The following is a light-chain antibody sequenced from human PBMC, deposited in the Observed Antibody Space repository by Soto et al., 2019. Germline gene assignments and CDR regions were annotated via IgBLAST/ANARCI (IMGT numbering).Light chain of an antibody. V-gene: IGLV2-8*01. J-gene: IGLJ3*02. CDR3: SSYAGSITWV. Sequence: QSALTQPPSASGSPGQSFTISCTGSSSDVGGYNYVSWFQQHPGKAPKLMIYEVSKRPSGVPDRFSGSKSGNTASLTVSGLQAEDEANYYCSSYAGSITWVFGGGTKLTVL. CDR2: EVS. CDR1: SSDVGGYNY.